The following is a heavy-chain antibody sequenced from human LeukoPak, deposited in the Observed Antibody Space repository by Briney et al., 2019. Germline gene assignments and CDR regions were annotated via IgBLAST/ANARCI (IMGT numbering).Heavy chain of an antibody. CDR1: GYTFTSYA. V-gene: IGHV1-3*01. D-gene: IGHD2-2*01. CDR2: INAGNGNT. CDR3: ARVAAAAHDAFDI. Sequence: ASVKVSCKASGYTFTSYAMHWVRQAPGQRLEWMGWINAGNGNTKYSQKFQGRVTITRDTSASTAYMELSSLRSEDTAVYYCARVAAAAHDAFDIWGQGTMVTVSS. J-gene: IGHJ3*02.